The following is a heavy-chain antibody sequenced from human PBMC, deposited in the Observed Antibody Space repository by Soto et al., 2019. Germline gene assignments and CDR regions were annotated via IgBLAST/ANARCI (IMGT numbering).Heavy chain of an antibody. J-gene: IGHJ6*02. V-gene: IGHV1-18*01. CDR3: ARDLRYSSSIAGYYYYGMDV. CDR1: GYTFTSYG. Sequence: GAEVKKPGASVKVSCKASGYTFTSYGISWVRQAPGQGPEWMGWISAYNDNTNYAQNVQGRVTLTTDTSTSTAYMELRSLRSDDTAVYYCARDLRYSSSIAGYYYYGMDVWGQGTTVTVSS. CDR2: ISAYNDNT. D-gene: IGHD6-6*01.